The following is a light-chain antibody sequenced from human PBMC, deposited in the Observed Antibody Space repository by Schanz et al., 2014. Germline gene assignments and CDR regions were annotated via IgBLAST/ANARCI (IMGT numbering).Light chain of an antibody. V-gene: IGLV2-11*01. CDR2: DVT. J-gene: IGLJ1*01. CDR1: SSDVGGHSNY. CDR3: CSYAGAYV. Sequence: QSALTQPRSVSGSPGQSVTISCTGTSSDVGGHSNYVSWYQHHPGKAPQLMIHDVTKRPSGVPDRFSGSKSGNTASLTISGLQAEDEADYFCCSYAGAYVFGTGTKVTVL.